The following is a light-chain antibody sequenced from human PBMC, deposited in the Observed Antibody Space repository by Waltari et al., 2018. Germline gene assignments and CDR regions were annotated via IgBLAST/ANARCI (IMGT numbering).Light chain of an antibody. J-gene: IGLJ2*01. Sequence: QAALTQPAAVSGSPGQWNTISCTGTSSDVGGYNDVAWYQPHPGKAPKFVFYDVSHRPSGVSHRFSGSKSGNTASLTISGLQAEDEADYYCTSYSTTTTLVFGGGPKVAVL. CDR1: SSDVGGYND. CDR2: DVS. CDR3: TSYSTTTTLV. V-gene: IGLV2-14*03.